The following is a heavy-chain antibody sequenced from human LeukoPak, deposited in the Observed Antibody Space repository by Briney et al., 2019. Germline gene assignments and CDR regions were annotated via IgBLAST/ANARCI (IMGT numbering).Heavy chain of an antibody. CDR2: ISSSGLSI. CDR3: ARGLSGVVIMYYFDF. J-gene: IGHJ4*02. D-gene: IGHD3-3*01. CDR1: GFSLTNFA. Sequence: GGSLRLSCAASGFSLTNFAMSWVRQAPGKGLEWVSYISSSGLSIYYADSVKGRFTISRDNAKNSVHLQMNSLRDEDTAIYYCARGLSGVVIMYYFDFWGQGNLVTVSS. V-gene: IGHV3-11*01.